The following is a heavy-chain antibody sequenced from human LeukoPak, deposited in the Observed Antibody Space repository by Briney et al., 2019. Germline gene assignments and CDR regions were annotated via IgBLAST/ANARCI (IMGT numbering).Heavy chain of an antibody. Sequence: GGSLRLSCAASGFTFSSYAMSWVRQAPGKGLEWVSAISGSGGSTCYADSVKGRFTISRDNSKNTLYLQMNSLRAEDTAVYYCAKDLYDSSGYYGCYFDYWGQGTLVTVSS. J-gene: IGHJ4*02. CDR1: GFTFSSYA. V-gene: IGHV3-23*01. CDR2: ISGSGGST. CDR3: AKDLYDSSGYYGCYFDY. D-gene: IGHD3-22*01.